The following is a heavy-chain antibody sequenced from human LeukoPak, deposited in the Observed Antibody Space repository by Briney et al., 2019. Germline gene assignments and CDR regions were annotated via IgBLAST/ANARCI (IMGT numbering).Heavy chain of an antibody. D-gene: IGHD5-18*01. CDR1: VYSFTTLA. J-gene: IGHJ4*02. CDR3: ARSSWIQQSSDF. V-gene: IGHV7-4-1*02. CDR2: INTDTGNP. Sequence: ASVKVSYKASVYSFTTLAMNWVRQAPGQGLEWMGWINTDTGNPTYAPDFTGRFVFSLDPSHTTTFLEISSLEAEDSAIYYCARSSWIQQSSDFWGQGTLVTVSS.